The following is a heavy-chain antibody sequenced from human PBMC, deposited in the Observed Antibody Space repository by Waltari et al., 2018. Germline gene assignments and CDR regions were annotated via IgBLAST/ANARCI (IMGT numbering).Heavy chain of an antibody. V-gene: IGHV3-9*01. CDR2: IRWNRASI. CDR3: VGNVASSGDYGYSDH. Sequence: EVYLVESGGALVQPGTSLRLSSAASGFNFGTYTLHWVRQAPGMDLECVAGIRWNRASIAYADSVRGRFTISRDNVKKSVSLHMDSLTPEDTAFYFCVGNVASSGDYGYSDHWGQGTLVTVSS. CDR1: GFNFGTYT. D-gene: IGHD4-17*01. J-gene: IGHJ4*02.